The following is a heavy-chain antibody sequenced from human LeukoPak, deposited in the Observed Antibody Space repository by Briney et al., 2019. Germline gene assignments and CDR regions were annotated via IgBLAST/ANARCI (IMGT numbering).Heavy chain of an antibody. V-gene: IGHV1-8*01. D-gene: IGHD3-3*01. CDR1: GYTFTSYD. J-gene: IGHJ4*02. Sequence: ASVKVSCKASGYTFTSYDINWVRQATGQGLEWMGWMNPNSGNTGYAQKFQGRVTMTRNTSISTAYMELSSLRSEDTAVYYCARATYYDFWSGYYITGRGDFDYWGQGTLVIVSS. CDR2: MNPNSGNT. CDR3: ARATYYDFWSGYYITGRGDFDY.